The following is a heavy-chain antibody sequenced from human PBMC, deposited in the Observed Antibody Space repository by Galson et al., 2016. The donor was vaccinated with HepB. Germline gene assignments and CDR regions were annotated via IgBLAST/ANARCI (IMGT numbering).Heavy chain of an antibody. CDR1: GYRFSNYW. J-gene: IGHJ5*02. Sequence: QSGAEVKKPGESLKISCEGSGYRFSNYWIGWVRQVPGKGLEWMGIIYPGDSDTRYSLSFEGQVTISADPSGSTAYLQWSSLKASDSGMYYCARQHQARIAGPIDSHFDLWGPGTLVTVSS. V-gene: IGHV5-51*01. CDR3: ARQHQARIAGPIDSHFDL. D-gene: IGHD1-26*01. CDR2: IYPGDSDT.